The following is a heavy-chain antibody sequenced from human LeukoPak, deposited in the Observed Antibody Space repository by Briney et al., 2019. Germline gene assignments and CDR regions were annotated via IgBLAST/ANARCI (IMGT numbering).Heavy chain of an antibody. V-gene: IGHV3-7*02. CDR3: ARGGSSSSGNFDY. J-gene: IGHJ4*02. Sequence: PGGSLRLSCAASGFTFSSYWMNWVRQAPGKGLEWVANIKEDGSEKYYVDSVKGGFTISRDNAKNSLYLQMNSLRAEDTAVYYCARGGSSSSGNFDYWGQGTLVAVSS. D-gene: IGHD6-6*01. CDR1: GFTFSSYW. CDR2: IKEDGSEK.